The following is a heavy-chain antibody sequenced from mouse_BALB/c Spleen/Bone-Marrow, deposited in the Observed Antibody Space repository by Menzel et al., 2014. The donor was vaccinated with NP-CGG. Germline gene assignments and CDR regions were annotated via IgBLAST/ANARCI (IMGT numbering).Heavy chain of an antibody. CDR3: ARDPLYGYDYYAMDY. Sequence: VHLVESGPGLVAPSQSLSITCTVSGFSLTSYGVHWVRQPPGKGLEWLGVIWAGGSTNYNSALMSRLSISKDNSKSQVFLKMNSLQTDDTAMYYCARDPLYGYDYYAMDYWGQGTSVTVSS. J-gene: IGHJ4*01. V-gene: IGHV2-9*02. CDR1: GFSLTSYG. D-gene: IGHD2-2*01. CDR2: IWAGGST.